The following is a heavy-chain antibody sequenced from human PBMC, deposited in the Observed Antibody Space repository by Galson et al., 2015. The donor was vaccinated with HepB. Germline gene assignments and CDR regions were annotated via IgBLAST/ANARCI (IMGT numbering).Heavy chain of an antibody. D-gene: IGHD1-7*01. CDR3: ARGWALALLDY. CDR2: IYSGGST. V-gene: IGHV3-66*01. CDR1: GFTVSSNY. Sequence: SLRLSCAASGFTVSSNYMSWVRQAPGKGLEWVSVIYSGGSTYYADSVKGKFTISRDNSKNTLYLQMNSLRAEDTAMYYCARGWALALLDYWGQGTLVTVSS. J-gene: IGHJ4*02.